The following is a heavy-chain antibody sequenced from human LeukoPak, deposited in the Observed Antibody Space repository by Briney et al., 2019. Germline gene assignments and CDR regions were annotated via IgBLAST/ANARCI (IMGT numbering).Heavy chain of an antibody. CDR2: ISGSGGSK. D-gene: IGHD5-18*01. Sequence: GGSLRLSCAASGFTFSNYAMSWVRQTQGKELELVSAISGSGGSKYYADSVKGRFTVSRDNSKNTLYLQMNSLRADDTAVYYCTKGPDTSMIRPDYWGQGTPVTVSS. CDR3: TKGPDTSMIRPDY. CDR1: GFTFSNYA. V-gene: IGHV3-23*01. J-gene: IGHJ4*02.